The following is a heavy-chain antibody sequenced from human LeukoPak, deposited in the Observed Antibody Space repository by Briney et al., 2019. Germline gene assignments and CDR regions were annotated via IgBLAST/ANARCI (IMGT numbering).Heavy chain of an antibody. CDR2: ISSSSSYI. Sequence: PGGSLRLSCAASGFTFSSYSMNWVRQAPGKGLEWVSPISSSSSYIYYADSVKGRFTISRDNAKNSLYLQMNSLRAEDTAVYYCASLDGDYVFDYWGQGTLVTVSS. CDR3: ASLDGDYVFDY. J-gene: IGHJ4*02. D-gene: IGHD4-17*01. V-gene: IGHV3-21*01. CDR1: GFTFSSYS.